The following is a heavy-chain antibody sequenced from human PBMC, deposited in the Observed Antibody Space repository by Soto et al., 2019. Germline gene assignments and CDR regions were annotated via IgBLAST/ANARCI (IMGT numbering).Heavy chain of an antibody. CDR2: ISYDGSNK. CDR3: ARDKLKYYDSSGPLDY. D-gene: IGHD3-22*01. CDR1: GFTFSSYA. V-gene: IGHV3-30-3*01. J-gene: IGHJ4*02. Sequence: PGGSLRLSCAASGFTFSSYAMHWVRQAPGKGLEWVAVISYDGSNKYYADSVKGRFTISRDNSKNTLYLQMNSLRAEDTAVYYCARDKLKYYDSSGPLDYWSQGTLVTVSS.